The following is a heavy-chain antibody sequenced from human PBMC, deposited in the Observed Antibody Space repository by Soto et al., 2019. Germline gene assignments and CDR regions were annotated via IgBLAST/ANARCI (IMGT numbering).Heavy chain of an antibody. J-gene: IGHJ4*02. Sequence: TSETLSLTCTVSGGSISSYYWSWIRQPPGKGLGWIGYIYYSGSTNYNPSLKSRVTISVDTSKNQFSLKLSSVTAADTAVYYCARRYGGNFDYWGQGTLVTVSS. CDR1: GGSISSYY. D-gene: IGHD3-16*01. CDR2: IYYSGST. CDR3: ARRYGGNFDY. V-gene: IGHV4-59*01.